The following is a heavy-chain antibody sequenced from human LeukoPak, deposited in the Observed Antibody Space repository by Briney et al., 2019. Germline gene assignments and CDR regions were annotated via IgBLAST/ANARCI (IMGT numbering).Heavy chain of an antibody. V-gene: IGHV3-7*05. CDR2: IKQDGSEK. Sequence: GGSLRLSCAASGFTFSGYWMSWVRQAPGKGLEWAANIKQDGSEKYYVDSVKGRFTISRDNAKNSLYLQMNSLRAEDTAVYFCARGRYCSSTSCRYFDYWGQGTLVTVSS. CDR1: GFTFSGYW. CDR3: ARGRYCSSTSCRYFDY. J-gene: IGHJ4*02. D-gene: IGHD2-2*01.